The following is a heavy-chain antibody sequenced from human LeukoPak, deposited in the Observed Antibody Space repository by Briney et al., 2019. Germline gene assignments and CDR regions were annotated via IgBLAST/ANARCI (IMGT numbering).Heavy chain of an antibody. CDR1: GYSISSGYY. J-gene: IGHJ2*01. CDR2: IYYTGSA. CDR3: AKIRPTYYWYLDL. Sequence: SETLSLTCTVSGYSISSGYYWGWIRQPPGKGLEWIASIYYTGSAYYNPSLKSRVTISVDTSKNQFSLRLNSVTAADTAVFYCAKIRPTYYWYLDLWGRGTLVTVSS. D-gene: IGHD3-16*01. V-gene: IGHV4-38-2*02.